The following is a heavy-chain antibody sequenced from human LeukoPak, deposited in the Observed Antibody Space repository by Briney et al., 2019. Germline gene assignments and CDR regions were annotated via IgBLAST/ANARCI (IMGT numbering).Heavy chain of an antibody. CDR2: IYTSGST. Sequence: KPSETLSLTCTVSGGSISSYYWSWIRQPAGKGLERIGRIYTSGSTNYNPSRKSRVTMSVDTSKNQFSLKLSSVTAADTAVYYCARLAGATILDAFDIWGQGTMVTVSS. CDR1: GGSISSYY. J-gene: IGHJ3*02. D-gene: IGHD1-26*01. V-gene: IGHV4-4*07. CDR3: ARLAGATILDAFDI.